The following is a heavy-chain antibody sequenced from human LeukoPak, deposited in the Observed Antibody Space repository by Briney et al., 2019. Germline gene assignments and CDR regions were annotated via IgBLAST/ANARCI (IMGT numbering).Heavy chain of an antibody. CDR3: ARAGYPRGYYFDY. V-gene: IGHV3-30*04. J-gene: IGHJ4*02. D-gene: IGHD5-12*01. Sequence: GGSLRLSCAASGFTFSSYAMHWVRQAPGKGLEWVAVISYDGSNKYYADSVKGRSTISRDNSKNTLYLQMNSLRAEDTAVYYCARAGYPRGYYFDYWGQGTLVTVSS. CDR2: ISYDGSNK. CDR1: GFTFSSYA.